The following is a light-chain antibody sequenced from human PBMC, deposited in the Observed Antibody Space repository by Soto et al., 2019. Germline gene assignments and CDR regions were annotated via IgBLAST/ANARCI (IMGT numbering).Light chain of an antibody. CDR3: QSYDSSLSGYV. Sequence: QLVLTQPPSVSGAPGQRVTISCTGSSSNIRAGYDVHWYQQLPGTAPKLLIYGNSNRPSGVPDRFSGSKSGTSASLAITGLQAEDEADYYCQSYDSSLSGYVFGTGTKLTVL. CDR2: GNS. V-gene: IGLV1-40*01. J-gene: IGLJ1*01. CDR1: SSNIRAGYD.